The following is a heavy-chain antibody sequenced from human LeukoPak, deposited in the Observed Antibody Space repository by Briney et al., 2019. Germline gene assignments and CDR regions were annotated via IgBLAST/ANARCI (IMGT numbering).Heavy chain of an antibody. V-gene: IGHV3-7*01. CDR3: ERDPGCMDV. CDR2: INQGGSEQ. J-gene: IGHJ6*02. Sequence: GGSLRLSCAASGVTFSNYWCSWVRQAPGKGLEWVANINQGGSEQYYVDSVKGRFTNHRDNDKNSLYLQMNSLRAEATAVYSCERDPGCMDVWGRGTTVTVSS. CDR1: GVTFSNYW.